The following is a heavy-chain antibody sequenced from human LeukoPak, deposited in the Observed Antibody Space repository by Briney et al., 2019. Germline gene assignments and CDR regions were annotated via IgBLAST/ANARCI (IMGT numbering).Heavy chain of an antibody. CDR1: GGSMNNYY. CDR3: ARHPFSAPFDY. V-gene: IGHV4-59*08. J-gene: IGHJ4*02. Sequence: ETLSLTCTVSGGSMNNYYWSWIRQTPGKGLEWIAYAYHTGHTHYNPSLKSRVTISLDTSKNQVSLKVNSVTAADTAVYYCARHPFSAPFDYWGQGTLVTVSS. CDR2: AYHTGHT. D-gene: IGHD6-19*01.